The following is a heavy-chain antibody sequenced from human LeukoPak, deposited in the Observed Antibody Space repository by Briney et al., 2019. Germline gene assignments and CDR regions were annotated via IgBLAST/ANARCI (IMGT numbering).Heavy chain of an antibody. D-gene: IGHD5-24*01. CDR3: ARGWLREHYFDY. CDR2: IIPIFGTA. V-gene: IGHV1-69*05. J-gene: IGHJ4*02. Sequence: ASVKVSCKASGGTFSSYGISWVRQAPGQGLEWMGGIIPIFGTANYAQKFQGRVTITTDESTSTAYMELSSLRSEDTAVYYCARGWLREHYFDYWGQGTLVTVSS. CDR1: GGTFSSYG.